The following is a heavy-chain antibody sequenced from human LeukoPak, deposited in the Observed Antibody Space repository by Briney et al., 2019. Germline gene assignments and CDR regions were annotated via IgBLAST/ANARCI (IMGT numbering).Heavy chain of an antibody. J-gene: IGHJ3*02. V-gene: IGHV4-59*08. CDR2: IYYTGST. Sequence: SETLSLTCTVSGGSINSYYWSWIRQPPGKGREWIAYIYYTGSTNYNPSLKSRVTISVDTSKNQFSLKLSSVTAADTAVYYCARVGRSGYAFDIWGQGTMVTVSS. D-gene: IGHD3-3*01. CDR1: GGSINSYY. CDR3: ARVGRSGYAFDI.